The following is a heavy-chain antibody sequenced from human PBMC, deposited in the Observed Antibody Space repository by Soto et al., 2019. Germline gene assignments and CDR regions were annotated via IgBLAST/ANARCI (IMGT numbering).Heavy chain of an antibody. V-gene: IGHV4-4*07. J-gene: IGHJ4*02. CDR3: ARVGGDSSGYPFDY. Sequence: PSETLSLTCTVSGGSISSYYWSWIRQPAGKGLEWIGRIYTSWSTKYNPSLKSRVTMSVDTSKNQFSLKLSSVTAADTAVYYCARVGGDSSGYPFDYWGQGTLVTVSS. CDR1: GGSISSYY. D-gene: IGHD3-22*01. CDR2: IYTSWST.